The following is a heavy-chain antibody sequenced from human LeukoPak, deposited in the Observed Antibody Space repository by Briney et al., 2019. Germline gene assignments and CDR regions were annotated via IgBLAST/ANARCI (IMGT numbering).Heavy chain of an antibody. CDR3: AKRGVVIRVILVGFHKEAYYFDS. J-gene: IGHJ4*02. D-gene: IGHD3-22*01. V-gene: IGHV3-23*01. Sequence: GGSLRLSCAVSGITLSNYGMSWVRQAPGKGLEWVAGISGSGGRANYADSVKGRFTISRDNPKNTLYLQMSSLRAEDTAVYFCAKRGVVIRVILVGFHKEAYYFDSWGQGALVTVSS. CDR2: ISGSGGRA. CDR1: GITLSNYG.